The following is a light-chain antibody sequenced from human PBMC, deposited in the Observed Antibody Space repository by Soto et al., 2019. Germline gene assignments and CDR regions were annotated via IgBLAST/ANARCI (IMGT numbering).Light chain of an antibody. CDR3: LLSFSGPRV. V-gene: IGLV7-46*01. Sequence: QAVVTQEPSLSVSPGGTVTLTCASSTGAVTSGNFPYWFQQKPGQAPRTLIYETSNKHSWTPARFSGSLLGGKAALTLSGAQPEDEAEYYCLLSFSGPRVFGTGTKVTVL. CDR2: ETS. CDR1: TGAVTSGNF. J-gene: IGLJ1*01.